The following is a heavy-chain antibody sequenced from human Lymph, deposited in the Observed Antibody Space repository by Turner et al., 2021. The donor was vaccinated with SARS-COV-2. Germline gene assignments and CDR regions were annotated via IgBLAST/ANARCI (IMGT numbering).Heavy chain of an antibody. CDR1: GFTFSTYG. D-gene: IGHD2-21*01. CDR2: ISYYGRNE. Sequence: QVQLVQSGGGVVQPGGSLRLSCAASGFTFSTYGMHWVRQAPGKGLEWVAVISYYGRNEYYADSAKGRFTISRDNSKNTLSLQMNSLRAEETAVYYCARDKLQYILVDAFDVWGQGTVVTISS. V-gene: IGHV3-30*19. J-gene: IGHJ3*01. CDR3: ARDKLQYILVDAFDV.